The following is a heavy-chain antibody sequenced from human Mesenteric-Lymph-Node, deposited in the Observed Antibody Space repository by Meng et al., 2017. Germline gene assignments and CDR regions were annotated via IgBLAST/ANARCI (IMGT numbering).Heavy chain of an antibody. CDR2: IWYDGSNK. D-gene: IGHD1-26*01. Sequence: GGSLKISCAASGFNFRTYGMHWVRQAPGKGLEWVAVIWYDGSNKHYADSVKGRFTISRDNSKNTLYLQMNSLSAEDTAVYYCAKDYTGGSYYFFDYWGQGTLVTVSS. CDR3: AKDYTGGSYYFFDY. V-gene: IGHV3-33*06. J-gene: IGHJ4*02. CDR1: GFNFRTYG.